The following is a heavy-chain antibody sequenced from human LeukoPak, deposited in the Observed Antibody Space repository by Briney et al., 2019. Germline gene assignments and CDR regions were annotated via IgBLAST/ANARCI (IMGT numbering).Heavy chain of an antibody. CDR1: GYTFTGYY. V-gene: IGHV1-2*02. CDR3: ARGRAAGTAGWFDP. D-gene: IGHD6-13*01. CDR2: INPNSGGT. J-gene: IGHJ5*02. Sequence: GASVKDSCKASGYTFTGYYMHWVRQAPGQGLEWMGWINPNSGGTNYAQKFQGRVTMTRDTSIITAYMELSRLRSDDTAVYYCARGRAAGTAGWFDPWGQGTLVTVSS.